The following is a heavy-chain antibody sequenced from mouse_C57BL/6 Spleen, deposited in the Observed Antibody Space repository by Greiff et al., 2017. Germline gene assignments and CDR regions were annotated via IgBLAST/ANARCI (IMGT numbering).Heavy chain of an antibody. CDR2: ISYDGSN. Sequence: EVQLQQSGPGLVKPSQSLSLTCSVTGYSITSGYYWNWIRQFPGNKLEWMGYISYDGSNNYNPSLKNRISITSDTSKNQFFLKLNSVTTEDTATYYCARDDYDDYAMDYWGQGTSVTVSS. D-gene: IGHD2-4*01. J-gene: IGHJ4*01. CDR1: GYSITSGYY. V-gene: IGHV3-6*01. CDR3: ARDDYDDYAMDY.